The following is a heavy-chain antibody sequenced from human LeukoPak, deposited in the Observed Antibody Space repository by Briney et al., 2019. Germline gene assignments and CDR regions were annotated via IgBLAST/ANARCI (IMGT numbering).Heavy chain of an antibody. Sequence: PGGSLRLSCAASGFTFSSYWMSWVRQAPGKGLEWVANIKQDGSEKYYVDSVKGRFTISRDNAKNSLYLQMNSLRAEDTAVYYCAREFGPAAGIYYYYYGMDVWGQGTTVTVSS. V-gene: IGHV3-7*01. CDR3: AREFGPAAGIYYYYYGMDV. J-gene: IGHJ6*02. D-gene: IGHD6-13*01. CDR2: IKQDGSEK. CDR1: GFTFSSYW.